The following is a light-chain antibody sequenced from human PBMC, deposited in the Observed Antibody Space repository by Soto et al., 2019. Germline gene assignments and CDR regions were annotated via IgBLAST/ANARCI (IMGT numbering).Light chain of an antibody. CDR2: GAS. J-gene: IGKJ2*01. V-gene: IGKV3-15*01. Sequence: EIVMTQSPATLSVSPGERATLSCRASQSVSSNLAWYQQKPGQAPRLLIYGASTRATGIPARFSGSGSGTDFTLTISSLQSEDFAVYYCQQYNNSPYTFGKGTKLEIK. CDR1: QSVSSN. CDR3: QQYNNSPYT.